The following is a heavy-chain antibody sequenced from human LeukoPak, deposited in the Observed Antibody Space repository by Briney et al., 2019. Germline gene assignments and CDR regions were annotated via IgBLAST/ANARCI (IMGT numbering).Heavy chain of an antibody. J-gene: IGHJ4*02. CDR3: AKDHYYFHY. CDR1: GFTFSSYG. CDR2: ISYDGSNK. Sequence: PGRSLRLSCAASGFTFSSYGMHWVRQAPGKGLEWVAVISYDGSNKYYADSVKGRFTISRDNSKNTLYLQMNSLRAEDTAVYYCAKDHYYFHYWGQGTLVTVSS. V-gene: IGHV3-30*18.